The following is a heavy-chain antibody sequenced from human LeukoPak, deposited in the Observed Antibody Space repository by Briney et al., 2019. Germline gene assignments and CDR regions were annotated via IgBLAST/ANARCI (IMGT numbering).Heavy chain of an antibody. D-gene: IGHD3-9*01. CDR3: ARDTWVDYDILTGYYSYFDY. V-gene: IGHV3-48*04. CDR2: ISSSGSTI. Sequence: GGSLRLSCAASGFTFSGYSMNWVRQAPGKGLEWVSYISSSGSTIYYADSVKGRFTISRDNAKNSLYLQMNSLRAEDTAVYYCARDTWVDYDILTGYYSYFDYWGQGTLVTVSS. J-gene: IGHJ4*02. CDR1: GFTFSGYS.